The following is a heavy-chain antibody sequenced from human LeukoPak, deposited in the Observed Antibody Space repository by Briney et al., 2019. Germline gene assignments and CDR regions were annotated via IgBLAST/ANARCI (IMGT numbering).Heavy chain of an antibody. Sequence: PGGSLRLSCIGSGFTFSKCGMGWVRQAPGKGLEWVAVISYDGSNKYYADSVKGRFTISRDNSKNTLYLQMNSLRAEDTAVYYCAKDNALLWFGELAYFDYWGQGTLVTVSS. CDR2: ISYDGSNK. J-gene: IGHJ4*02. CDR3: AKDNALLWFGELAYFDY. D-gene: IGHD3-10*01. V-gene: IGHV3-30*18. CDR1: GFTFSKCG.